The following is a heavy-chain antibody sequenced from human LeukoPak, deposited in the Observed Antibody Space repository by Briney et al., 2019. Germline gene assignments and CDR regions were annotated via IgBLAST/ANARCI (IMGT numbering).Heavy chain of an antibody. CDR2: IYYSGST. Sequence: SQTLSLTCTVSGGSISSGGYYWSWIRQHPGKGLEWIGYIYYSGSTYYNPSLMSRVTISVDTSKNQFSLKLSSVTAADTAVYYCAREMINQYIWFDPWGQGTLVTVSS. CDR1: GGSISSGGYY. V-gene: IGHV4-31*03. J-gene: IGHJ5*02. CDR3: AREMINQYIWFDP. D-gene: IGHD3-22*01.